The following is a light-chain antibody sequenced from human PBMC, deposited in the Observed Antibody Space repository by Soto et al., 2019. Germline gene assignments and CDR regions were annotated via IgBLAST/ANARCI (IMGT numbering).Light chain of an antibody. CDR3: QQYKSSVQT. J-gene: IGKJ1*01. Sequence: DIEMTQSPSTLSASVGDRVTITCRASQSISHWLAWYQHTPGKAPQLLIYKASSLENALPSRGSASGSGTDFTLTISSLPPGDFAIYDWQQYKSSVQTFGQGGKVEMK. V-gene: IGKV1-5*03. CDR2: KAS. CDR1: QSISHW.